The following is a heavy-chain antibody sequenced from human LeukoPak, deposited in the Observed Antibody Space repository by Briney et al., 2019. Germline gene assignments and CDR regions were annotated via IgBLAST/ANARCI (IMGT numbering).Heavy chain of an antibody. V-gene: IGHV3-11*01. D-gene: IGHD6-19*01. CDR2: ISSSGSTI. J-gene: IGHJ4*02. CDR1: GFTFSDYY. CDR3: AKKVIAVAGTYNDY. Sequence: KPGRSLRLSCAASGFTFSDYYMSWIRQAPGKGLEWVSYISSSGSTIYYADSVKGRFTISRDNAKNSLYLQMNSLRAEDTAVYYCAKKVIAVAGTYNDYWGQGTLVTVSS.